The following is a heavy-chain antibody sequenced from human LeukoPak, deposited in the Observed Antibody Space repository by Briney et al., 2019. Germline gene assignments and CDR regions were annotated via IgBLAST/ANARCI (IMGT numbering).Heavy chain of an antibody. Sequence: AGSLRLSCAASGFTIEDYAMHWVRQAPGKGLEWVSLISADGGGTYYADSVKGRFTISRDNSKNSLYLQMNSLRTEDTALYYCAKGFSVLASNNNYYYDGMDVWGQGATVTVSS. D-gene: IGHD1/OR15-1a*01. V-gene: IGHV3-43*02. J-gene: IGHJ6*02. CDR3: AKGFSVLASNNNYYYDGMDV. CDR1: GFTIEDYA. CDR2: ISADGGGT.